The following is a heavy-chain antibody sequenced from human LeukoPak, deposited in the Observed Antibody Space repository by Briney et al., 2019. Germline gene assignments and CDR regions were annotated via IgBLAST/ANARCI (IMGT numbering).Heavy chain of an antibody. CDR3: ARGSLPTGDY. CDR1: GGSFSGYY. J-gene: IGHJ4*02. CDR2: INHSGST. V-gene: IGHV4-34*01. Sequence: SETLSLTCAVYGGSFSGYYWSWIRQPPGKGLEWIGEINHSGSTNYNPSLKSRVTISVDTSKNQFSLKLSSVTAADTAVHYCARGSLPTGDYWGQGTLVTVSS. D-gene: IGHD3-9*01.